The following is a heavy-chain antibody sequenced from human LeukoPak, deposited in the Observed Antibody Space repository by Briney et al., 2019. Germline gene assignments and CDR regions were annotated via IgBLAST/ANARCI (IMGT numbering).Heavy chain of an antibody. Sequence: GGSLRLSCAASGFTSSSYAMSWVRQAPGKGLEWVSAISGSGGSTYYADSVKGRFTISRDNSKNTLYLQMNSLRAEDTAVYYCANFPGIAAAGTFDYWGQGTLVTVSS. D-gene: IGHD6-13*01. J-gene: IGHJ4*02. CDR3: ANFPGIAAAGTFDY. CDR2: ISGSGGST. V-gene: IGHV3-23*01. CDR1: GFTSSSYA.